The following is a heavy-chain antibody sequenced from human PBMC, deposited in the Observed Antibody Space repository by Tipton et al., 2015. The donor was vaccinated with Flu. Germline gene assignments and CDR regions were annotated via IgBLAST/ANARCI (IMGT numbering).Heavy chain of an antibody. CDR2: IYHSGTT. J-gene: IGHJ4*02. CDR1: GYSIRSAYY. CDR3: ARHTGDSVRGVIDY. D-gene: IGHD3-10*02. Sequence: TLSLTCSASGYSIRSAYYWGWVRRPPGKGLEWIGTIYHSGTTYYNPSLKSRLTISVDTSKNQLSLRLSSATAADTAVYYCARHTGDSVRGVIDYWGQGTLVTVSS. V-gene: IGHV4-38-2*01.